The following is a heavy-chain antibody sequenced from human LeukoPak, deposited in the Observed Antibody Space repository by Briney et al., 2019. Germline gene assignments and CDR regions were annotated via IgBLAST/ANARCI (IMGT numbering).Heavy chain of an antibody. CDR1: GGSISSSSYY. CDR2: IYYSGST. J-gene: IGHJ4*02. D-gene: IGHD2-15*01. V-gene: IGHV4-39*07. CDR3: ARFYCSGGSCPFDY. Sequence: SETLSLTCTVSGGSISSSSYYWGWIRQPPGKGLEWIGSIYYSGSTYYNPSLKSRVTISVDTSKNQFSLKLSSVTAADTAVYYCARFYCSGGSCPFDYWGQGTLVTVSS.